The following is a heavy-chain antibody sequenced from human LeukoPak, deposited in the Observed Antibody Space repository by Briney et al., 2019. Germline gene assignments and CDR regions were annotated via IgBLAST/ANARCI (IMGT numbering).Heavy chain of an antibody. CDR3: ARGSDVLLWFGDLFFDP. Sequence: SVKVSCKASGYTFTSYGISWVRQAPGQGLEWMGGIIPIFGTANYAQKFQGRVTITADKSTSTAYMELSSLRSEDTAVYYCARGSDVLLWFGDLFFDPWGQGTLVTVSS. D-gene: IGHD3-10*01. J-gene: IGHJ5*02. CDR1: GYTFTSYG. V-gene: IGHV1-69*06. CDR2: IIPIFGTA.